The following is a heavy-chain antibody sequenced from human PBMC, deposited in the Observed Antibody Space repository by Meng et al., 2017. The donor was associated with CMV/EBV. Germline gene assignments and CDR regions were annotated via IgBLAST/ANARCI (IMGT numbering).Heavy chain of an antibody. Sequence: SVQVTCKASGGTFRSYAIRGVRQAPGQGLEWMGGIIPIFGTANYAQKFQGRATITTDESTSTAYMELSGLRSEDTAVYYCARGSRYCSSTSCYNYFQHWGQGTLVTVSS. J-gene: IGHJ1*01. D-gene: IGHD2-2*02. CDR1: GGTFRSYA. V-gene: IGHV1-69*05. CDR3: ARGSRYCSSTSCYNYFQH. CDR2: IIPIFGTA.